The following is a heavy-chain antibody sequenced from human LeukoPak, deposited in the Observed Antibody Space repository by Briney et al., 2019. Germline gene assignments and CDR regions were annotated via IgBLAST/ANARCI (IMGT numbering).Heavy chain of an antibody. CDR2: IKQDGSEK. CDR1: GFTFSSYW. J-gene: IGHJ3*02. V-gene: IGHV3-7*01. D-gene: IGHD2-2*03. CDR3: ARVGIVVVPAAPDAYDI. Sequence: GGSLRLSCPASGFTFSSYWMSWVRQAPGKGLEWVANIKQDGSEKYYVDSVKGRFTISRDNAKNSLYLQMNSLRAEDTAVYYCARVGIVVVPAAPDAYDIWGQGTMVTVSS.